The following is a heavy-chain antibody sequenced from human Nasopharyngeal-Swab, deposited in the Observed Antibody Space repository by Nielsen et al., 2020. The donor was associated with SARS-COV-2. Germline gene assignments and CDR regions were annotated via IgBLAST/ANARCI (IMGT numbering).Heavy chain of an antibody. CDR3: AKDQSINRFDP. V-gene: IGHV3-30*18. CDR2: ISYDGSNK. Sequence: WIRQPPGKGLEWVAVISYDGSNKYYADSVKGRFTISRDNSKNTLYLQMNSLRAEDTAVYYCAKDQSINRFDPWGQGTLVTVSS. J-gene: IGHJ5*02. D-gene: IGHD2-21*01.